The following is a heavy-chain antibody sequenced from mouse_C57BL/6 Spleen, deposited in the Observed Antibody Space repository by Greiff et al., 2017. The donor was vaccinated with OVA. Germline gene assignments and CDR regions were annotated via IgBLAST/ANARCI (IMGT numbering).Heavy chain of an antibody. CDR3: ARDLLPDYFDY. J-gene: IGHJ2*01. CDR2: ISDGGSYT. D-gene: IGHD1-1*01. CDR1: GFTFSSYA. V-gene: IGHV5-4*01. Sequence: EVKVVESGGGLVKPGGSLKLSCAASGFTFSSYAMSWVRQTPEKRLEWVATISDGGSYTYYPDNVKGRFTISRDNAKNHLYLQMSHLKSEDTAMYYCARDLLPDYFDYWGQGTTLTVSS.